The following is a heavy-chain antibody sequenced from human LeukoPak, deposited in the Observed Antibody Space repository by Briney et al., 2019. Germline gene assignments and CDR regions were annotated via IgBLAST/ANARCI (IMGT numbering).Heavy chain of an antibody. CDR2: VNLQVST. CDR3: AREGGPYRPLDY. V-gene: IGHV4-4*02. Sequence: SETLSLTCGVSGGSITNTNYWTWVRQPPGKGLEWIGEVNLQVSTNYNPSLMGRLAISVDTSETHISLELTSVTAADTAVYYCAREGGPYRPLDYSGQGTLVTVSS. CDR1: GGSITNTNY. J-gene: IGHJ4*02.